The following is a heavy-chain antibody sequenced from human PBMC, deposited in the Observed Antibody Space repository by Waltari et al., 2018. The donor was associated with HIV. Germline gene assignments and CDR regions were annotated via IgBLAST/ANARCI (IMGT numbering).Heavy chain of an antibody. CDR3: TTGIYDSGGVDM. J-gene: IGHJ3*02. CDR1: GFTFRNAW. Sequence: EVQLVESGGGLVKPGGSLRLSCAASGFTFRNAWMNWVRQAAGKGLEWVGRIKSKADGETTEYAAPVEGRITISRDDSKNTLYLQMNTLKTEDTAVYYCTTGIYDSGGVDMWGQGTMVAVSS. V-gene: IGHV3-15*01. D-gene: IGHD3-22*01. CDR2: IKSKADGETT.